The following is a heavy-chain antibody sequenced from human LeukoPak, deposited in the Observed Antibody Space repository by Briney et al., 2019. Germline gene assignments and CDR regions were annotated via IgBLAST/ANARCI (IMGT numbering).Heavy chain of an antibody. CDR2: IRHDGSDK. CDR1: GFTFNNHW. V-gene: IGHV3-7*01. CDR3: ARTRFHAFDI. Sequence: GGSLRLSCAASGFTFNNHWMSWVRQAPGKGLEWVANIRHDGSDKKYVDSVKGRFTISRDNSKNTLYLQMNSLRAEDTAVYYCARTRFHAFDIWGQGTMVTVSS. D-gene: IGHD3-10*01. J-gene: IGHJ3*02.